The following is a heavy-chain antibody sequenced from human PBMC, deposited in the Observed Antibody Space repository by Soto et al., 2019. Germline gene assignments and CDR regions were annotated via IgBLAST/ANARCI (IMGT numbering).Heavy chain of an antibody. D-gene: IGHD1-26*01. CDR2: IKSKTDGGTT. V-gene: IGHV3-15*01. J-gene: IGHJ4*02. CDR3: AREYTTPRWRGYFDY. CDR1: GFTFSNAW. Sequence: PGGSLRLSCAASGFTFSNAWMSWVRQAPGKGLEWVGRIKSKTDGGTTDYAAPVKGRFTISRDDSKNTLYLQMNSLRAEDTAVYYCAREYTTPRWRGYFDYWGQGTLVTVSS.